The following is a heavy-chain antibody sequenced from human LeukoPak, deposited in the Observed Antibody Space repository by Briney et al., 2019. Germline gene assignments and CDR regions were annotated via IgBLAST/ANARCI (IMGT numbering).Heavy chain of an antibody. V-gene: IGHV3-30*04. J-gene: IGHJ4*02. D-gene: IGHD2-21*02. CDR3: ARDALAYCGGDCYHDY. CDR2: ISYDGSNK. CDR1: GFTFSNYA. Sequence: PGGSLRLSCAASGFTFSNYAMHWVRQAPGKGLEWVAVISYDGSNKYYADSVKGRFTISRDNSKNTLYLQMNSLRAEDTAVYYCARDALAYCGGDCYHDYWGQGTLVTVSS.